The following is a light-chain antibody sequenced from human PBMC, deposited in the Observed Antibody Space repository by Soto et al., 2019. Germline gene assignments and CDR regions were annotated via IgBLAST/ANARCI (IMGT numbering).Light chain of an antibody. V-gene: IGLV2-14*01. J-gene: IGLJ3*02. CDR2: DVS. CDR3: SSYTSSSTWV. Sequence: QAVVTQPASVSGSPGQSITISCTGTSSDVGGYNYVSWYQQNPGKAPKLMVYDVSNRPSGVSNRFSGSKSGNTASLTISGLQAEDEADYYCSSYTSSSTWVFGGGTKLTVL. CDR1: SSDVGGYNY.